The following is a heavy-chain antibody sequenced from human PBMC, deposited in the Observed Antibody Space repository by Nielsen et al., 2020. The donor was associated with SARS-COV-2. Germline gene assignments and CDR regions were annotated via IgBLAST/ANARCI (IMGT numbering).Heavy chain of an antibody. V-gene: IGHV1-18*04. CDR2: ISGYNGDT. CDR1: GYSFTSYS. J-gene: IGHJ4*02. Sequence: ASVKVSCKASGYSFTSYSISWVRQAPAQGLEWMGLISGYNGDTNYAQKFQGRVSMTTDTSTSTGYMELRSLRSDDTAVYYCARIGAYYGSGTYPDYWGQGTLVTVSS. CDR3: ARIGAYYGSGTYPDY. D-gene: IGHD3-10*01.